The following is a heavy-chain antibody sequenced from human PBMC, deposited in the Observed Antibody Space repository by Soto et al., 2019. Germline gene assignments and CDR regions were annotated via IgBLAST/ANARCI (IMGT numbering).Heavy chain of an antibody. CDR1: GGTFSSYA. V-gene: IGHV1-69*01. J-gene: IGHJ6*02. D-gene: IGHD6-25*01. CDR3: GEVKDSSEGYYYYGMDV. CDR2: IIPIFGTA. Sequence: QVQLVQSGAEVKKPGPSVKVSCKASGGTFSSYAISWVRQAPGQGLEWMGGIIPIFGTANYAQKFQGRVTITADESTSTAYMELSSLRSEDTAVYYCGEVKDSSEGYYYYGMDVWGQGTTVTVSS.